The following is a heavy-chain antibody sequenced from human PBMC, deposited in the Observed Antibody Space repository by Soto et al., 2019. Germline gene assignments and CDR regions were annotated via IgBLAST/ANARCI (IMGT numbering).Heavy chain of an antibody. CDR2: IHYSGST. Sequence: QVQLQESGPGLVKPSETLSLTCTVSGGSISSYYWSWIRQSPGKGLEWIGYIHYSGSTKSNPSLTSRVTISVDTSRNQVSLKLSSVTAADSAGYFCARARYQLLHPYYYGMDVWGQGTTVTVSS. CDR1: GGSISSYY. J-gene: IGHJ6*02. D-gene: IGHD2-2*01. V-gene: IGHV4-59*01. CDR3: ARARYQLLHPYYYGMDV.